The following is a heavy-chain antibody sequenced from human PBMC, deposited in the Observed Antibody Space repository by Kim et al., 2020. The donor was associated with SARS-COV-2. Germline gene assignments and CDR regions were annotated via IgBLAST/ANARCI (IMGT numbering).Heavy chain of an antibody. CDR2: INHSGST. Sequence: SETLSLTCAVYGGSFSGYYWSWIRQPPGKGLEWIGEINHSGSTNYNPSPKSRVTISVDTSKNQFSLKLSSVTAADTAVYYCARLGPYTDYDFWSGTSYYYYGMDVWGQGTTVTVSS. V-gene: IGHV4-34*01. J-gene: IGHJ6*02. CDR3: ARLGPYTDYDFWSGTSYYYYGMDV. CDR1: GGSFSGYY. D-gene: IGHD3-3*01.